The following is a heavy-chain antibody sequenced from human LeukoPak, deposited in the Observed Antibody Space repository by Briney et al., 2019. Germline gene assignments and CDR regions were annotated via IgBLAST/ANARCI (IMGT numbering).Heavy chain of an antibody. J-gene: IGHJ4*02. CDR2: ISSSSSYI. D-gene: IGHD7-27*01. V-gene: IGHV3-21*01. CDR1: GFTFSSYS. CDR3: AKNWGSLDY. Sequence: GGSLRLSCAASGFTFSSYSMNWVRQAPGEGLEWVSSISSSSSYIYYADSVKGRFTISSDNAKTSLYLQMNSLRAEDTAVYYCAKNWGSLDYWGQGTLVTVSS.